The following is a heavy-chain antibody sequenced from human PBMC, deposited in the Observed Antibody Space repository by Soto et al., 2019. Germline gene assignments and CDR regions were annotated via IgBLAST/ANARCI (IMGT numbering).Heavy chain of an antibody. Sequence: QVQLQESGPGLVKPSETLSLTCTVSGGSISSYYWSWIRQPPGKGLEWIGYIYYSGSTNYNPSLKSRVTISVDTSKNQFSLKLSSVTAADTAVYYCARDPTGYSSSWYSVNYFDYWGQGTLVTVSS. J-gene: IGHJ4*02. D-gene: IGHD6-13*01. V-gene: IGHV4-59*01. CDR2: IYYSGST. CDR3: ARDPTGYSSSWYSVNYFDY. CDR1: GGSISSYY.